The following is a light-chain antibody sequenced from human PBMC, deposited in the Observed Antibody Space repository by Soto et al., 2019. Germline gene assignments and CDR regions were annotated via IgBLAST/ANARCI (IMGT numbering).Light chain of an antibody. V-gene: IGKV3-15*01. CDR2: DAS. CDR1: QTISSN. Sequence: EIVMTQSLATLSVSPGERATLSCRASQTISSNLAWYQQKPGLAPRLLISDASTRATDIPARFSGSGFGTEFTLTISSLQSEDFAVYYCQQYDMWPFTFGPGNKVDL. J-gene: IGKJ3*01. CDR3: QQYDMWPFT.